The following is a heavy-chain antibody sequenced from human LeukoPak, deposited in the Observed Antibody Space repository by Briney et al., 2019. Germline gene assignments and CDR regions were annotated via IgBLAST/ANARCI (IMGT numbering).Heavy chain of an antibody. CDR2: ISDDSSFT. CDR1: GLVFGKYA. Sequence: GGSLSLSCAASGLVFGKYAMAWVRQAPGKGLECVSIISDDSSFTYYLDSVKGRSTIFRDNSKNTLYLHMNSLKAEDTAVYYCAKGRCSGPGCDSFDYWGQGTLVTVSS. J-gene: IGHJ4*02. D-gene: IGHD5-12*01. CDR3: AKGRCSGPGCDSFDY. V-gene: IGHV3-23*01.